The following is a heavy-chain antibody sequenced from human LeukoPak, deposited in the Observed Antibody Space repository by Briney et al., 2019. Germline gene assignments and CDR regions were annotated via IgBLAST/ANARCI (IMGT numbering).Heavy chain of an antibody. J-gene: IGHJ6*03. CDR2: INHSGST. CDR3: ASAYMVRGVYYMDV. CDR1: GGSFSGYY. V-gene: IGHV4-34*01. D-gene: IGHD3-10*01. Sequence: SETLSPTCAVYGGSFSGYYWSWIRQPPGKGLEWIGEINHSGSTNYNPSLKSRVTISVDTSKNQFSLKLSSVTAADTAVYYCASAYMVRGVYYMDVWGKGTTVTVSS.